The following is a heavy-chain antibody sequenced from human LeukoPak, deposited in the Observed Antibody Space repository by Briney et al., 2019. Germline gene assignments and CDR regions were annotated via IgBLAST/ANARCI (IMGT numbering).Heavy chain of an antibody. J-gene: IGHJ4*02. D-gene: IGHD5-24*01. Sequence: SETLSLTCTVSGGSISSSIYYWGWIRQPPGKGLEWIGSIYYSGSTYYNPSLKSRVTISVDTSKNQFSLKLSSVTAADTAVYYCARSQRYYFDYWGQGTLVTVSS. CDR3: ARSQRYYFDY. CDR2: IYYSGST. V-gene: IGHV4-39*01. CDR1: GGSISSSIYY.